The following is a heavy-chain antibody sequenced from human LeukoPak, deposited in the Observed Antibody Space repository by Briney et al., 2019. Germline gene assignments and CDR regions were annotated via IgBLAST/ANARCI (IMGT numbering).Heavy chain of an antibody. Sequence: GALRLSCAASGFTFSNAWMSWVRQAPGKGLVWVSRIKSDGSSTNYADSVKGRFTISRDNAKNTLYLQMNSLRAEDTAVYYCASTMVRGVPWGQGTLVTVSS. CDR3: ASTMVRGVP. D-gene: IGHD3-10*01. CDR1: GFTFSNAW. J-gene: IGHJ5*02. CDR2: IKSDGSST. V-gene: IGHV3-74*01.